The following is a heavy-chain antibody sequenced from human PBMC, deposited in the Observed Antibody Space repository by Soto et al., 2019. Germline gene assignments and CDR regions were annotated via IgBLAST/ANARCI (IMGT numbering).Heavy chain of an antibody. V-gene: IGHV4-30-2*01. D-gene: IGHD3-10*01. J-gene: IGHJ6*02. CDR3: AKARLRFEARAFYAMDV. Sequence: QLQLQESGSGLVKPSQTLSLTCAVSGGSISSGGYSWSWIRQPPGKVLEWIGYIYHSGSTYYNPSFKRRVTIAADRSKIQFPPQRRSLPAAATAVYYCAKARLRFEARAFYAMDVWGQGTTLSVPS. CDR1: GGSISSGGYS. CDR2: IYHSGST.